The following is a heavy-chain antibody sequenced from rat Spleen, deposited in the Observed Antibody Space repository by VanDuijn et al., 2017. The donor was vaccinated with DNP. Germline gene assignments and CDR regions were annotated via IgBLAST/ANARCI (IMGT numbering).Heavy chain of an antibody. J-gene: IGHJ3*01. CDR3: ARGGDGIWFAY. V-gene: IGHV1-43*01. D-gene: IGHD1-1*01. CDR1: GYIFTSHY. CDR2: INTGSGST. Sequence: QVQLQQSGAELPEPGSSVKISCKSSGYIFTSHYIGWIKQTTGQGLEYIGYINTGSGSTNYKEKFKGKATLTVDRSSSTAFMQLNSLTPDDSAVYYCARGGDGIWFAYWGQGTLVTVSS.